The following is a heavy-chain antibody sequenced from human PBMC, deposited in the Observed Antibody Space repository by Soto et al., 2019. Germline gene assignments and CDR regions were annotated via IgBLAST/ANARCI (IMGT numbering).Heavy chain of an antibody. CDR3: ARDGAYYDFWSGYPPYYYMDV. D-gene: IGHD3-3*01. J-gene: IGHJ6*03. CDR2: IYSGGST. CDR1: GFIVSNTY. Sequence: GGSLRLSCAASGFIVSNTYMSWVRQAPGKGLEWVSFIYSGGSTFYADSVKGRFTVSRDNSTNMLYLQMSSLTAEDTAVYYCARDGAYYDFWSGYPPYYYMDVWGKGTTVTVSS. V-gene: IGHV3-66*01.